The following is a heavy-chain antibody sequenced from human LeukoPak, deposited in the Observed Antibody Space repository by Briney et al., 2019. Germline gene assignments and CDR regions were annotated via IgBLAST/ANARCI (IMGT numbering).Heavy chain of an antibody. Sequence: KASETLSLTCAVYGGSLDIYYWMFVRQPPGKGLQWIGEITYRRSADYNPSLKSRVTISIDASQRQISLKLTSVTAADTAVYYCAKSNGYGLIDIWGQGTMVTVSS. CDR1: GGSLDIYY. D-gene: IGHD3-10*01. J-gene: IGHJ3*02. V-gene: IGHV4-34*01. CDR2: ITYRRSA. CDR3: AKSNGYGLIDI.